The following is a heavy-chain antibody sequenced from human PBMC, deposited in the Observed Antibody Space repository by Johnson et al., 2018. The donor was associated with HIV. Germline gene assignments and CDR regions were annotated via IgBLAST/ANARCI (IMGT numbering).Heavy chain of an antibody. CDR2: LSYDGSNK. D-gene: IGHD3-22*01. CDR1: GFTFSSYA. Sequence: QVQLVESGGGLVNPGGSLRLSCAASGFTFSSYAVHWVRQAPGKGLEWVAILSYDGSNKYYADSVKGRFTISSDNSKNTLYLQMHSLRAEDTAVYYCATSLYYYDSSGFSFDAFDIWGQGTMVTVSS. V-gene: IGHV3-30-3*01. J-gene: IGHJ3*02. CDR3: ATSLYYYDSSGFSFDAFDI.